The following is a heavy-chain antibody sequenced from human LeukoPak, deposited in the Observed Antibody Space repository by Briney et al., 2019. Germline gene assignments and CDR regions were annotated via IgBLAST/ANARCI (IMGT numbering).Heavy chain of an antibody. CDR2: INHSGST. D-gene: IGHD5-18*01. V-gene: IGHV4-34*01. J-gene: IGHJ4*02. CDR1: GVSFSGYY. CDR3: ATRGYSYGAFDY. Sequence: NPSATLSRTCAVYGVSFSGYYWSRIRQPPGKGLEWIGEINHSGSTNYNPSLKSRVTISVDTSKNQFSLKLSSVTAADTAVYYCATRGYSYGAFDYWGQGTLVTVSS.